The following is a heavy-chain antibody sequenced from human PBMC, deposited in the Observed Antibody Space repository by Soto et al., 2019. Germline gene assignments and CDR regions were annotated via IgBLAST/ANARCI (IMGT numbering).Heavy chain of an antibody. Sequence: PGESLKISCKGSGYSFTSYWIRWVRQMPGKSLEWMGRIDPSYSYTNYIPSFQGHVTIPADKSISTAYLQWSSLTASDTAMYYCARHYRYDFWSGSPPDDYWGQGTLVTAPQ. CDR3: ARHYRYDFWSGSPPDDY. CDR1: GYSFTSYW. J-gene: IGHJ4*02. V-gene: IGHV5-10-1*01. CDR2: IDPSYSYT. D-gene: IGHD3-3*01.